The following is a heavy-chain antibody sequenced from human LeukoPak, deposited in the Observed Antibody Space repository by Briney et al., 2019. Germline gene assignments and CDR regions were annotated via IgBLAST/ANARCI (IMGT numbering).Heavy chain of an antibody. CDR3: ARDRDGYNFIDY. CDR2: IYYSGST. D-gene: IGHD5-24*01. V-gene: IGHV4-30-4*08. CDR1: GDSISSGNYY. Sequence: PSQTLSLTCNVSGDSISSGNYYWSWIRQPPGKGLEWIGYIYYSGSTYYNPSLESRITISVDTSKNQFSLKLSSVTAADTAVYYCARDRDGYNFIDYSGQGTLVTVSS. J-gene: IGHJ4*02.